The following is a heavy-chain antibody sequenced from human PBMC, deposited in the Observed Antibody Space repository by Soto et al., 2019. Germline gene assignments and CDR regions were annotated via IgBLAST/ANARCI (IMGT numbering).Heavy chain of an antibody. D-gene: IGHD5-18*01. CDR1: GYSISSSNW. V-gene: IGHV4-28*03. Sequence: SETLSLTCAVSGYSISSSNWWGWIRQPPGKGLEWIGYIYYSGTTYYNPSLKSRVTMSVDTSKNQFSLKLSSVTAADTAMYYCVRGYGRNFDYRGQGTLVTVSS. CDR3: VRGYGRNFDY. J-gene: IGHJ4*02. CDR2: IYYSGTT.